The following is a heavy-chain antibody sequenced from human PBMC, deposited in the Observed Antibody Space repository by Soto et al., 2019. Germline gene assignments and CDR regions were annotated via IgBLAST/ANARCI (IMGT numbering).Heavy chain of an antibody. Sequence: GGSLRLSCAASGFTVSNYAMSWVRQAPGKGLEWVSAISISASGGTTYYPDSVKGRFTISRDNSKNTLYLQMSSLRAEDAAVYYCARDGIAAGGPHGCWGQGTVVTVSS. CDR3: ARDGIAAGGPHGC. D-gene: IGHD6-13*01. V-gene: IGHV3-23*01. J-gene: IGHJ4*02. CDR1: GFTVSNYA. CDR2: ISISASGGTT.